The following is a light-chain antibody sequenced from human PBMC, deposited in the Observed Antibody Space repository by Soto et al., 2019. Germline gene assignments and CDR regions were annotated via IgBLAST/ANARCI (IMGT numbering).Light chain of an antibody. CDR2: FDS. CDR3: QVWDSSSDHVV. CDR1: KIGSKS. J-gene: IGLJ2*01. Sequence: SSELTQPPSVSEAPGKTARITCGGNKIGSKSVHWYQQKPGQAPVLVIYFDSDRPSGIPERFSGSNSGNTATLTISRVEAGDEADYYCQVWDSSSDHVVFGGGTKVTVL. V-gene: IGLV3-21*04.